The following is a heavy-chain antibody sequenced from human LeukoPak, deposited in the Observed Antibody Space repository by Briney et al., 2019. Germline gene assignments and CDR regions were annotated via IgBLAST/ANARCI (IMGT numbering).Heavy chain of an antibody. V-gene: IGHV1-24*01. D-gene: IGHD3-22*01. CDR3: ATHSSGYYYVNPLWQH. Sequence: GASVKVSCKVSGYTLTELSMHWVRQAPGKGLEWMGGFDPEDGETIYAQKFQGRITMTEDISTDTAYMELSSLRSEDTAVYYCATHSSGYYYVNPLWQHWGQGTLVTVSS. J-gene: IGHJ1*01. CDR1: GYTLTELS. CDR2: FDPEDGET.